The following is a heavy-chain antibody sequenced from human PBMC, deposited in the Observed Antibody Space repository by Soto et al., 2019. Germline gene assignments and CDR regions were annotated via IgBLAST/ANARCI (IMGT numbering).Heavy chain of an antibody. D-gene: IGHD3-3*01. CDR3: ASTGDYDFWSAQCRPDRNAWLDY. V-gene: IGHV4-34*01. CDR2: INHSGST. J-gene: IGHJ4*02. Sequence: SETLSLTCAVYGGSFSGYYWSWIRQPPGKGLEWIGEINHSGSTNYNPSLKSRVTISVDTSKNQFSLKLSSVTAADTAVYYCASTGDYDFWSAQCRPDRNAWLDYWAQGNLVTVSS. CDR1: GGSFSGYY.